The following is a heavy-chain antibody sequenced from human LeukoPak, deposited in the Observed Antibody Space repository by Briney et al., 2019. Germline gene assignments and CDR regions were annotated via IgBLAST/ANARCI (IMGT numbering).Heavy chain of an antibody. CDR2: ITSSGSAT. CDR1: GFTFSKNA. Sequence: GGSLRLSCVASGFTFSKNAMSWVRQAPGKGLERVSSITSSGSATCYADSVKGRFTISRDNSKNTLYLQMNGLRAEDTAVYYCARGVDVWGNYRQYYFDYWGQETLVTVSS. D-gene: IGHD3-16*02. CDR3: ARGVDVWGNYRQYYFDY. J-gene: IGHJ4*02. V-gene: IGHV3-23*01.